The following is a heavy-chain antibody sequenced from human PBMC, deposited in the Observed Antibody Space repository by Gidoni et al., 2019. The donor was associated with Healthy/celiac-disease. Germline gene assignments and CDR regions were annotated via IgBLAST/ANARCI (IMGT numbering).Heavy chain of an antibody. Sequence: QVQLVQSGAEVKKPGASVKVSCKSSGYTFTGSYMHWVRQAPGQGLEWMGWINPNSGGTNYAQKCQGRVTMTRDTSISTAYMELSRLRSDDTAVYDCARGISPKTRMVYDILEYYGMDVWGQGTTVTVSS. J-gene: IGHJ6*02. D-gene: IGHD2-8*01. CDR2: INPNSGGT. CDR1: GYTFTGSY. V-gene: IGHV1-2*02. CDR3: ARGISPKTRMVYDILEYYGMDV.